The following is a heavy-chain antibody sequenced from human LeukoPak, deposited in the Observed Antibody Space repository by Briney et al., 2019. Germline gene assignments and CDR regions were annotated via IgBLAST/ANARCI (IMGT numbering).Heavy chain of an antibody. D-gene: IGHD3-10*01. V-gene: IGHV1-8*01. CDR1: GYTFTSYD. CDR3: ARVEMTMVRGVIVYYYYGMDV. Sequence: ASVKVSCKASGYTFTSYDINWVRQATRQGLEWMGWMNPNSGNTGYAQKSQGRVTMTRNTSISTAYMELSSLRSEDTAVYYCARVEMTMVRGVIVYYYYGMDVWGQGTTVTVSS. CDR2: MNPNSGNT. J-gene: IGHJ6*02.